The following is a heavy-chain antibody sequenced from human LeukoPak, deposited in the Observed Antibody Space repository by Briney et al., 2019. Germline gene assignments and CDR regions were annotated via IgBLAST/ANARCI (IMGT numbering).Heavy chain of an antibody. J-gene: IGHJ4*02. V-gene: IGHV3-30*03. CDR1: GFTFSSYG. Sequence: GGSLRLSCAASGFTFSSYGMHWVRQAPGKGLEWVAVISYDGSNKYYADSVKGRFTISRDNSKNTLYLQMNSLRAEDTAVYYCARERYYFDYWGQGTLVTVSS. CDR2: ISYDGSNK. CDR3: ARERYYFDY.